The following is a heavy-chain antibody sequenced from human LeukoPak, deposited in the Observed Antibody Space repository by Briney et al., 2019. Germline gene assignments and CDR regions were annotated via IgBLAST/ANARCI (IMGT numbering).Heavy chain of an antibody. CDR1: GGSLTDYY. V-gene: IGHV4-4*09. D-gene: IGHD3-16*01. CDR3: ARLNYRGGEALHFDY. J-gene: IGHJ4*02. CDR2: IHSDGTT. Sequence: KPSQTLSLTCSVSGGSLTDYYWGWVRQPPGKGLEYIGYIHSDGTTNYNPSLKSRVTVSLDTSGTHFSLRLSFVTAADTAVYFCARLNYRGGEALHFDYWGQGTLVAVSS.